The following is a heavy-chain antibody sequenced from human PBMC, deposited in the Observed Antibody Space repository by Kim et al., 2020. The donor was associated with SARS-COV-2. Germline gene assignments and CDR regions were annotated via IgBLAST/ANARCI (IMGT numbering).Heavy chain of an antibody. CDR2: IRSKDYGGTT. Sequence: GGSLRLSCTASGFTFGDYSMTWVRQAPGKGLEWIGFIRSKDYGGTTEHAASVKGRFTISRDDSKSIAYLQMKSLKTEDTAVYYCTRGEGGDYDYWGQGTLVTVSS. D-gene: IGHD4-17*01. CDR1: GFTFGDYS. CDR3: TRGEGGDYDY. J-gene: IGHJ4*02. V-gene: IGHV3-49*04.